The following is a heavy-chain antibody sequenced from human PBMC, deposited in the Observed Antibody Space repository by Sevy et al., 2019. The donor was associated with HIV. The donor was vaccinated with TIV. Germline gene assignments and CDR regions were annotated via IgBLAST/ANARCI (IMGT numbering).Heavy chain of an antibody. CDR3: ARGRGTTSNY. CDR2: IYYSGST. D-gene: IGHD1-7*01. J-gene: IGHJ4*02. V-gene: IGHV4-59*13. CDR1: GGSISSYY. Sequence: SETLSLTCTVSGGSISSYYWSWIRQPPGKGLEWIGYIYYSGSTNYNPSLKSRVTISVDTSKNQFSLKLSSVTAADTAVYYCARGRGTTSNYWGQRTLVTVSS.